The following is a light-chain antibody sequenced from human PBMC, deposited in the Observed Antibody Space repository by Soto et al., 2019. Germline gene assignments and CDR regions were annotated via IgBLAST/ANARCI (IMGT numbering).Light chain of an antibody. CDR1: SSDVGGYNY. CDR2: DVS. J-gene: IGLJ2*01. CDR3: RSTSSSRPLGGGV. V-gene: IGLV2-14*01. Sequence: QSVLTQPASVSGSPGQSITISCTGTSSDVGGYNYVSWYQQHPGKAPKLMIYDVSNRPSGVSNRFSGSKSGNTASLTISGLQAGEEADYYRRSTSSSRPLGGGVFGGGTKLTVL.